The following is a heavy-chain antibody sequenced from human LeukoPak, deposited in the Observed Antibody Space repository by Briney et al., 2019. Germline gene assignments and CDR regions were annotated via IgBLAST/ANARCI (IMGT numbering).Heavy chain of an antibody. CDR1: GYTFTGYY. D-gene: IGHD5-18*01. J-gene: IGHJ5*02. V-gene: IGHV1-2*02. CDR2: INPNSGGT. CDR3: ARGCNTAMTNNWFDP. Sequence: ASVKVSCKASGYTFTGYYMHWVRQAPGQGLEWMGWINPNSGGTNYAQKFQGRVTMTRDTSISTAYMELSRLRSDDTAVYYCARGCNTAMTNNWFDPWGQGTLVTVSS.